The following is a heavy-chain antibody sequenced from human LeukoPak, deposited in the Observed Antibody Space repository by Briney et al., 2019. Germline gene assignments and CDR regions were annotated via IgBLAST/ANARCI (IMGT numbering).Heavy chain of an antibody. CDR1: GGSISGHY. Sequence: SETLSLTCTVSGGSISGHYWSWIRQPPGKGLEWIGYIHYSGSTKYNPSLKSRVTISVDKAKNQFSLKVSSVTAADTAVYYCAREIHYYGSGSYDCWGQGTLVTVSS. J-gene: IGHJ4*02. CDR3: AREIHYYGSGSYDC. V-gene: IGHV4-59*11. D-gene: IGHD3-10*01. CDR2: IHYSGST.